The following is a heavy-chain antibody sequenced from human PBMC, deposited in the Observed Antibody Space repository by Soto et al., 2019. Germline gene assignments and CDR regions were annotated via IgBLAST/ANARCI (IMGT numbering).Heavy chain of an antibody. J-gene: IGHJ4*02. CDR3: EKDQDYSNNIKYFDY. Sequence: GGSLRLSCAASGFTFSSYAMSWVRQAPGKGLEWVSAISGSGGSTYYADSVKGRFTISRDNSKNTLYLQMNSLRAEDTAVYYCEKDQDYSNNIKYFDYWGQGTLVTVCS. CDR1: GFTFSSYA. D-gene: IGHD4-4*01. CDR2: ISGSGGST. V-gene: IGHV3-23*01.